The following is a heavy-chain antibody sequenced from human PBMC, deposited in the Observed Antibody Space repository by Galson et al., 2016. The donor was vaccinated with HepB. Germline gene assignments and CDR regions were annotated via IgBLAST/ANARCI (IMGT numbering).Heavy chain of an antibody. V-gene: IGHV3-7*04. J-gene: IGHJ4*02. D-gene: IGHD3-16*01. CDR3: TRDIAAFGGVMG. Sequence: SLRLSCAGSGFTLSRYWMSWVRQAPGKGLEWVANIKEDGSEKKYVDSVKGRFTISRDNAKNSVYLQMNSLRAEDTAVYYCTRDIAAFGGVMGWGQGTLFTISS. CDR2: IKEDGSEK. CDR1: GFTLSRYW.